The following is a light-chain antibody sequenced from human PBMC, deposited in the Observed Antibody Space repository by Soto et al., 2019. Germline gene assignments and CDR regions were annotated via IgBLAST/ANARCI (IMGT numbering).Light chain of an antibody. J-gene: IGKJ1*01. CDR1: QSVSSNS. CDR3: QQYCSSSRT. Sequence: EIVLTQSPGTLSLSPGERATLSCRASQSVSSNSLAWYQQRPGQAPRLLIYGASSRATGIPDRFSGSGSGTDFTLTISRLEPEDFAVYYCQQYCSSSRTFGQGTKVEIK. V-gene: IGKV3-20*01. CDR2: GAS.